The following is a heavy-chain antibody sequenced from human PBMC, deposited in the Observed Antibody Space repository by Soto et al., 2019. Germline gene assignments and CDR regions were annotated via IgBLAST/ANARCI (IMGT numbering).Heavy chain of an antibody. V-gene: IGHV1-69*13. CDR1: GGTLSSYA. J-gene: IGHJ4*02. CDR3: ARAVGIAAAYDY. CDR2: IIPIFGTA. D-gene: IGHD6-13*01. Sequence: ASVKGSCQASGGTLSSYAISWVRQAPGQGLEWMGGIIPIFGTANYAQKFQGRVTITADESTSTAYMELSSLRSEDTAVYYCARAVGIAAAYDYWGQGTLVTVSS.